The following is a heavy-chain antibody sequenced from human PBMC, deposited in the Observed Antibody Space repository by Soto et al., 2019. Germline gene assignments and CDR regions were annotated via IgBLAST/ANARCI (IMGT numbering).Heavy chain of an antibody. V-gene: IGHV1-69*01. D-gene: IGHD6-19*01. Sequence: QVKLVQSGAEVKKPGSSVKVSCKASGGTFSSYVTSWVRQAPGQGLEWMGGIIPIFGTANYAPKFRGRVTITADESTTTAYMELRSLRSEDTAVYYCAREIPGSGWFVYWGQGTLVTVSS. CDR2: IIPIFGTA. CDR3: AREIPGSGWFVY. CDR1: GGTFSSYV. J-gene: IGHJ4*02.